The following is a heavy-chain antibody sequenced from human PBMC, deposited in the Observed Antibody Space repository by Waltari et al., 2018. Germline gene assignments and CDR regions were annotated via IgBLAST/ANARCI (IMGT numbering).Heavy chain of an antibody. J-gene: IGHJ4*02. V-gene: IGHV1-2*05. CDR1: GYTSTGYY. Sequence: QVHLVQSGAGVKKPGASVKVSCKASGYTSTGYYIPWVRRATGQGLEWRVARAPGKGLEWMGRNNPNSSDTNYAQKFQGMVTLTRDTSINTAYMELSSLKSDDTVVYYCARDLGSDYGNRDYWGQGTLVTVPS. CDR2: NNPNSSDT. D-gene: IGHD4-17*01. CDR3: ARDLGSDYGNRDY.